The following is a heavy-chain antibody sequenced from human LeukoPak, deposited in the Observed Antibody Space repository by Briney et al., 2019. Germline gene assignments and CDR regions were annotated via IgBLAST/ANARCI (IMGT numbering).Heavy chain of an antibody. CDR3: AGVLPDYGDCDI. CDR2: ISRSSSYI. CDR1: GFTFSSYS. D-gene: IGHD4-17*01. V-gene: IGHV3-21*01. Sequence: GGSLRLSCAASGFTFSSYSMNWVRQAPGQGLEWVSSISRSSSYIYYADSVKGRFTISRDNAKNSLNLQMNSLRAEDTAVYYCAGVLPDYGDCDIWGQGTMVTVSS. J-gene: IGHJ3*02.